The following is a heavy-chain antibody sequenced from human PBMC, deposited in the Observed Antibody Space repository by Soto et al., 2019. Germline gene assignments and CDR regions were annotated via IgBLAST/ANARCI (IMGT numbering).Heavy chain of an antibody. D-gene: IGHD6-13*01. CDR1: GYTFTSYY. CDR3: ASPYSSSWYEFGYAFDI. Sequence: ASVKVSCTASGYTFTSYYMHWVRQAPGQGLEWMGIINPSGGSTSYAQKFQGRVTMTRDTSTSTVYMELSSLRSEDTAVYYCASPYSSSWYEFGYAFDIWGQGTMVTVSS. CDR2: INPSGGST. V-gene: IGHV1-46*03. J-gene: IGHJ3*02.